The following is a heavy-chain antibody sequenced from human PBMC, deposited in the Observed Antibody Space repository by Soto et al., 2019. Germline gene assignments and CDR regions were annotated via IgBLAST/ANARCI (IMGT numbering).Heavy chain of an antibody. Sequence: SETLSLTCAVYGGSFSGYYWSCIRQPPGKGLEGIGEINHSGSTNYNPSLKSRVTISVDTSKNQFSLKLSSVIAADTAVYYCARHHTDIVVVPAAIEGGYYYYGMDVWGQGTTVTVSS. CDR2: INHSGST. V-gene: IGHV4-34*01. D-gene: IGHD2-2*02. CDR3: ARHHTDIVVVPAAIEGGYYYYGMDV. CDR1: GGSFSGYY. J-gene: IGHJ6*02.